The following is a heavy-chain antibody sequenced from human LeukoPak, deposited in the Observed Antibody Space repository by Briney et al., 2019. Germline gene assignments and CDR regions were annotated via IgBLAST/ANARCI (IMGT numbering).Heavy chain of an antibody. V-gene: IGHV3-23*01. J-gene: IGHJ5*02. CDR2: ISSSGRKT. Sequence: GGSLRLSCSASRLTFNRYAMSWVRQAPGKGLEWVSSISSSGRKTYYAGSVQGQFSISRDNSKHTLYLQMSSLRAEDTAVYYCERDVGRDYDFWSGPYAALRWFDPWGQGTLVTVSS. CDR3: ERDVGRDYDFWSGPYAALRWFDP. CDR1: RLTFNRYA. D-gene: IGHD3-3*01.